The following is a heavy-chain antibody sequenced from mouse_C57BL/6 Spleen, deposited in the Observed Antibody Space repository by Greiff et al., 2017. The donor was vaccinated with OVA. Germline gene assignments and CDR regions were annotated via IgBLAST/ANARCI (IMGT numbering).Heavy chain of an antibody. V-gene: IGHV5-17*01. CDR1: GFTFSDYG. Sequence: EVKLVESGGGLVKPGGSLKLSCAASGFTFSDYGMHWVRQAPEKGLEWVAYISSGSSTIYYAATVKGRFTISRDNAKNTLFLQMTSLRSEDTAMYYCARGCYYAMDYWGQGTSVTVSS. CDR2: ISSGSSTI. CDR3: ARGCYYAMDY. J-gene: IGHJ4*01.